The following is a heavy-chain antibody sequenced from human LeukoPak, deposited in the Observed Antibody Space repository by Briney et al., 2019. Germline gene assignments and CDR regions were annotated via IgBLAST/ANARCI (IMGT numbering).Heavy chain of an antibody. D-gene: IGHD3-22*01. J-gene: IGHJ4*02. V-gene: IGHV4-31*03. CDR2: IYYSGST. CDR1: GGSISSGGYY. CDR3: ARGIGSSGYYYRGAPYYCDY. Sequence: SQTLSLTCTVSGGSISSGGYYWSWIRQHPGKGLEWIGYIYYSGSTYYNPSLKSRVTISVDTSKNQFSLKLSSVTAADTAVYYCARGIGSSGYYYRGAPYYCDYWGQGTLVTVSS.